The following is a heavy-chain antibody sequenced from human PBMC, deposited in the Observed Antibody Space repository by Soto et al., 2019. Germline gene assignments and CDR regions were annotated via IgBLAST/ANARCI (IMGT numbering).Heavy chain of an antibody. CDR1: GGTFSSYT. V-gene: IGHV1-69*08. D-gene: IGHD2-2*01. CDR2: IIPILGIA. Sequence: VRLVQSGAEVKKPGSSVKVSCKASGGTFSSYTISWVRQAPGQGLEWMGRIIPILGIANYAQKFQGRVTITADKSTSEAYRELRSLRPEDTAVYYCARDLEVQERYCSSTSCYFDCWGEGSLVTVSS. J-gene: IGHJ4*02. CDR3: ARDLEVQERYCSSTSCYFDC.